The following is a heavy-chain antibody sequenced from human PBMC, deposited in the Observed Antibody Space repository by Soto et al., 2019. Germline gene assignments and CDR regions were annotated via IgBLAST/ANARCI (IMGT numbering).Heavy chain of an antibody. Sequence: QVQLVQSGAEVKKPGASVKVSCMASGYTFTSYGISWVRQAPGQGLEWMGWISAYNGNTNYAQKLQGRVTMTTDTSTSTAYMELRSLRSDDTAVYYCARDHRGIYGSGSYYIGDYWGQGTLVTVSS. V-gene: IGHV1-18*01. CDR2: ISAYNGNT. CDR1: GYTFTSYG. D-gene: IGHD3-10*01. CDR3: ARDHRGIYGSGSYYIGDY. J-gene: IGHJ4*02.